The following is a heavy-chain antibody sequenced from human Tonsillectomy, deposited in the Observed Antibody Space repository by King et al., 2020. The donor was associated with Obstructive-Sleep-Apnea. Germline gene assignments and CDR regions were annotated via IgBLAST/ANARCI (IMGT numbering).Heavy chain of an antibody. CDR1: GGSISSSSYY. Sequence: QLQESGPGLVKPSETLSLTCTVSGGSISSSSYYWGWIRQPPGKGLEWIGSIYYSGSTYYNPSLKSRVTISVATSKNQFSLKLSSVTAADTAVYYCARYTRVRYYDSSGYYCDYWGQGTLVTVSS. CDR2: IYYSGST. J-gene: IGHJ4*02. D-gene: IGHD3-22*01. V-gene: IGHV4-39*07. CDR3: ARYTRVRYYDSSGYYCDY.